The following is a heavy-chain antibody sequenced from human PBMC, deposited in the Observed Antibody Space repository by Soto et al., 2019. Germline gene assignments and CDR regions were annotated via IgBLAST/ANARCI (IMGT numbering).Heavy chain of an antibody. CDR2: IIPISGTT. Sequence: ASVKVSCKASGGTFSTHAIIWVRQAPGHGLEWMGGIIPISGTTYYTQKFQGRVTITADEPTSTAFMELSSLKSDDTAVFYCARGYCSGGNCYSGMDVWRQGTMVTVSS. J-gene: IGHJ6*02. CDR1: GGTFSTHA. CDR3: ARGYCSGGNCYSGMDV. D-gene: IGHD2-15*01. V-gene: IGHV1-69*13.